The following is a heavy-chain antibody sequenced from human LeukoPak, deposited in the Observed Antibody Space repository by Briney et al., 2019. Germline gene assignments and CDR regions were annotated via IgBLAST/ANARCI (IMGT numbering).Heavy chain of an antibody. CDR1: GGSISSGGYY. D-gene: IGHD3-10*01. CDR3: AREGRGYAFDI. Sequence: SETLSLTCTVSGGSISSGGYYWSWIRQHPGKGLEWIGYIYYSGSTYYNPPLKSRVTISVDTSKNQFSLKLSSVTAADTAVYYCAREGRGYAFDIWGQGTMVTVSS. CDR2: IYYSGST. V-gene: IGHV4-31*03. J-gene: IGHJ3*02.